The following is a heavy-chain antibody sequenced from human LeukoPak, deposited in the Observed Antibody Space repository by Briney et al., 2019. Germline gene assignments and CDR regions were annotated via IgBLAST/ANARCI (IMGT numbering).Heavy chain of an antibody. CDR2: IYTSGST. CDR1: GGPNSSSSSY. V-gene: IGHV4-61*02. CDR3: ARLPKTALYSSGWYYFDY. Sequence: SQTLSLTCTVSGGPNSSSSSYCNWIRQPAGKGLEWIGRIYTSGSTYYNPSLKSRVTISVDTSKNQFSLKLSSVTAADTAVYYCARLPKTALYSSGWYYFDYWGQGTLVTVSS. J-gene: IGHJ4*02. D-gene: IGHD6-19*01.